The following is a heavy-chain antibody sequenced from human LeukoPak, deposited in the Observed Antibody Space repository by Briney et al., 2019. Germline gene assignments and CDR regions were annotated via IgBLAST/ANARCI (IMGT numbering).Heavy chain of an antibody. CDR2: IHHSGTT. V-gene: IGHV4-38-2*02. CDR3: ARDSRGAPFAY. Sequence: SETLSLTCAVSGYSISSGYYWGGTRQPPGKGLEWIGTIHHSGTTNYNPSLKSRVTISIDTSKNQFSLKLSSVTAADTAVYYCARDSRGAPFAYWGQGTLVTVSS. CDR1: GYSISSGYY. D-gene: IGHD1-26*01. J-gene: IGHJ4*02.